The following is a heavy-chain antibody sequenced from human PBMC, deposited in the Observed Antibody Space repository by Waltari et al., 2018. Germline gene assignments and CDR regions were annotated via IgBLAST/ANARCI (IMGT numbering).Heavy chain of an antibody. CDR3: ARGGSYDSSGYYYFYYYYMDV. CDR1: GGSFSGYY. CDR2: INHSGST. J-gene: IGHJ6*03. D-gene: IGHD3-22*01. Sequence: QVQLQQWGAGLLKPSETLSLTCAVYGGSFSGYYWSWIRQPPGKGLEWIGEINHSGSTNHNPSLKSRVTISVDTSKNQFSLQLSSVTAADTAVYYCARGGSYDSSGYYYFYYYYMDVWGKGTTVTVSS. V-gene: IGHV4-34*01.